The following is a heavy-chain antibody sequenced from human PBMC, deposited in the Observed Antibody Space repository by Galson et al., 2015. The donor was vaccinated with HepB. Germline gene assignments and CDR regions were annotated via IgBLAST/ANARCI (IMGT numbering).Heavy chain of an antibody. CDR2: ISYDGSNK. CDR1: GFTFSTYG. Sequence: SLRLSCAASGFTFSTYGMHWVRQAPGKGLEWVAVISYDGSNKYYADSVKGGFTVSRDNSKNTLYLQMNSLRAEDTAVYFCARDRIVGGFFNFHFGMDVWGQGTTVTVSS. V-gene: IGHV3-30*19. D-gene: IGHD1-26*01. CDR3: ARDRIVGGFFNFHFGMDV. J-gene: IGHJ6*02.